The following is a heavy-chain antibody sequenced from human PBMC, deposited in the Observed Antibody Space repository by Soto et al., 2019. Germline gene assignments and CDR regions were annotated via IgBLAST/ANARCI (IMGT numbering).Heavy chain of an antibody. Sequence: EVQLVESGGGLVQPGRSLRLSCAASGFTFDDYAMHWVRRVPGKGLEWVSSISWNSNIIGYADSVKGRFTISRDNAKYFLYLHMTRLRPEETALYFCAKGGPDVFCSGGRCYFDYWGQGTLVTVSS. CDR3: AKGGPDVFCSGGRCYFDY. CDR2: ISWNSNII. CDR1: GFTFDDYA. D-gene: IGHD2-15*01. J-gene: IGHJ4*02. V-gene: IGHV3-9*01.